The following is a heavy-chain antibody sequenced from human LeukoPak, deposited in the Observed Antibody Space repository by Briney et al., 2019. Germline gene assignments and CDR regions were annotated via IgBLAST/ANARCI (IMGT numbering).Heavy chain of an antibody. CDR3: ARDARSSPGHRFSDY. CDR2: ISAYNGNT. J-gene: IGHJ4*02. CDR1: GYTFTSYG. Sequence: ALVKVSCKASGYTFTSYGISWVRQAPGQGLEWMGWISAYNGNTNYAQKLQGRVTMTTDTSTSTAYMELRSLRSDDTAVYYCARDARSSPGHRFSDYWGQGTLVTVSS. V-gene: IGHV1-18*01.